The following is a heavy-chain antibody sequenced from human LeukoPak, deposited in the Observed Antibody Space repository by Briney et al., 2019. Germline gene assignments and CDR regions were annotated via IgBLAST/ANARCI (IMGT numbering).Heavy chain of an antibody. CDR1: GYTFTGYY. Sequence: ASVKVSCKASGYTFTGYYMHWVRQAPGQGLEWMGWINPNSGGTNYAQKFQGRVTMTRDTSISTAYMELSRLRSDDTAVYYCARLYFDFWSGAQGYYYGMDVWGQGTTVTVSS. V-gene: IGHV1-2*02. J-gene: IGHJ6*02. CDR2: INPNSGGT. D-gene: IGHD3-3*01. CDR3: ARLYFDFWSGAQGYYYGMDV.